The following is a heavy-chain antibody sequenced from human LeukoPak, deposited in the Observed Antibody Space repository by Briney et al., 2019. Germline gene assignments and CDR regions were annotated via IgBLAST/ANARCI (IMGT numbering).Heavy chain of an antibody. J-gene: IGHJ5*02. Sequence: PGRSLRLSCGASGFTFNSYTMNWVRQAPGKGLEWVAVISHDATKKYYADSVKGRFTISRDNSKNTLSLQMNSLRPEDMAVYYCARGPRVTMIVSCTKGWFDPWGQGTLVTVSS. CDR3: ARGPRVTMIVSCTKGWFDP. V-gene: IGHV3-30*01. CDR2: ISHDATKK. CDR1: GFTFNSYT. D-gene: IGHD3-22*01.